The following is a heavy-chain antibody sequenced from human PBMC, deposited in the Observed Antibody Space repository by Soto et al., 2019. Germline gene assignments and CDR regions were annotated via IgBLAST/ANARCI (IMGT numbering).Heavy chain of an antibody. V-gene: IGHV3-30*19. Sequence: QVQLVESGGXVVQPGASLRLSCVGSGFTFRSYVIHWVRQAPGKGLEWVALTSYDGSNKYYDDSVKGRFTISRDNSRNTVDLHMDSLRLEDTALYYCARWGTTGGLDVWGQGTLVSVSS. CDR3: ARWGTTGGLDV. D-gene: IGHD3-16*01. CDR1: GFTFRSYV. J-gene: IGHJ4*02. CDR2: TSYDGSNK.